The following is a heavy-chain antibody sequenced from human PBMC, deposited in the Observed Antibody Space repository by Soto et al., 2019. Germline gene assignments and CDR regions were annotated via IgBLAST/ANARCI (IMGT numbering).Heavy chain of an antibody. Sequence: QLQLQESGPGLVKPSETLSHTCTVSGGSISSSSYYWGLIRQPPGKGLEWIGSIYYSGSTYYNPSLKSRVTISVDTSKNQFSLKMSSVTAADTAVYYCARRLYYDSSGFDGGGMDVWGQGTTVTVSS. CDR2: IYYSGST. CDR1: GGSISSSSYY. D-gene: IGHD3-22*01. J-gene: IGHJ6*02. CDR3: ARRLYYDSSGFDGGGMDV. V-gene: IGHV4-39*01.